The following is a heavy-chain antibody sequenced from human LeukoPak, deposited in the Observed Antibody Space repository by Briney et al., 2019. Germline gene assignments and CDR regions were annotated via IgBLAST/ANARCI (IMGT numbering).Heavy chain of an antibody. D-gene: IGHD3-3*01. CDR2: IYHSGST. CDR3: AIRYYDFWSGYSLGPFDP. J-gene: IGHJ5*02. V-gene: IGHV4-38-2*01. CDR1: GYSISSGYY. Sequence: SETLSLTSAVSGYSISSGYYWGWIRQPPGKGLEWIGSIYHSGSTYYNPSLKSRVTISVDTSKNQFSLKLSSVTAADTAVYYCAIRYYDFWSGYSLGPFDPWGQGTLVTVSS.